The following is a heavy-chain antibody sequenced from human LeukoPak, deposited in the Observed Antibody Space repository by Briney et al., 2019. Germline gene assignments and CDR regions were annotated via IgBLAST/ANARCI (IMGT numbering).Heavy chain of an antibody. CDR1: GFTFSSYS. V-gene: IGHV3-48*01. Sequence: GGSLRLSCAASGFTFSSYSMNWVRQAPGEGLEWVSYISSLSGTIYYADSVKGRFTISRDNAKNSVYLQMDRLRAEDTAVYYCARDQGEATSYWGQGTLVTVSS. J-gene: IGHJ4*02. D-gene: IGHD1-26*01. CDR2: ISSLSGTI. CDR3: ARDQGEATSY.